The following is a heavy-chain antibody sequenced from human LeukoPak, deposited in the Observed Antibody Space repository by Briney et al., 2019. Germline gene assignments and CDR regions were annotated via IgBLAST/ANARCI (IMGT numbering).Heavy chain of an antibody. CDR2: IIPIFGTA. CDR1: GGTLSSYA. Sequence: SVTVSCKASGGTLSSYAISWVRQAPGQGLEWMGGIIPIFGTANYAQKFQGRVTITADESTSTAYMELSSLRSEDTAVYYCARDRAFRGFDPWGQGTLVTVSS. D-gene: IGHD2/OR15-2a*01. J-gene: IGHJ5*02. V-gene: IGHV1-69*01. CDR3: ARDRAFRGFDP.